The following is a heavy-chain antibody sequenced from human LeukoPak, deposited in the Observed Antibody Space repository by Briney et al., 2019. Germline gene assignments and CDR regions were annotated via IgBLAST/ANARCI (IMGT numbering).Heavy chain of an antibody. J-gene: IGHJ4*02. V-gene: IGHV4-38-2*02. CDR3: ARCGASGYSYGLHHFDY. Sequence: SETLSLTCTVSGYSISSGYYWGWIRQPPGKGLEWIGSIYHSGSTYYNPSLKSRVIISVDTSKNQFSLKLSSVTAADTAVYYCARCGASGYSYGLHHFDYWGQGTLVTVSS. CDR1: GYSISSGYY. CDR2: IYHSGST. D-gene: IGHD5-18*01.